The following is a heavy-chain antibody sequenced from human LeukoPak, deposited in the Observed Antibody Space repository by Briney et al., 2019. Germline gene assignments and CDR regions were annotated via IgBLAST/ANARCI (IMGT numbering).Heavy chain of an antibody. J-gene: IGHJ3*02. Sequence: PGGSLRLSCAASGFTFSSYAMHWVRQAPGKGLEWVAVISYDGSNKYYADSVKGRFTISRDNAKNSLYLQMNSLRAEDTAVYYCARGTTVTTHPGAFDIWGQGTMVTVSS. CDR3: ARGTTVTTHPGAFDI. CDR2: ISYDGSNK. D-gene: IGHD4-17*01. CDR1: GFTFSSYA. V-gene: IGHV3-30*04.